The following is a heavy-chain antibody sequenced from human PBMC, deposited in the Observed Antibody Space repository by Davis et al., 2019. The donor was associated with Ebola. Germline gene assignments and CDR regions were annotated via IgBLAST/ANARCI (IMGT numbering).Heavy chain of an antibody. Sequence: ASVKVSCKASGYTFTSYGISWVRQAPGQGLEWMGWISAYNGNTNYAQKFQGRVTMTRDTSMSTVYMELSSLRSEDTAVYYCARVRRRGGVLLWFGELWFWGQGTLVTVSS. V-gene: IGHV1-18*01. J-gene: IGHJ4*02. CDR1: GYTFTSYG. CDR2: ISAYNGNT. D-gene: IGHD3-10*01. CDR3: ARVRRRGGVLLWFGELWF.